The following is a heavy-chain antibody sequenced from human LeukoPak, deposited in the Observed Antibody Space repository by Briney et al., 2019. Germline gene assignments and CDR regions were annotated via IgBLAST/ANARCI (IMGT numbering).Heavy chain of an antibody. CDR3: ARSSTGGPHS. V-gene: IGHV3-7*01. CDR1: GFIFSNYW. Sequence: GGSLRLSCAASGFIFSNYWMSWVRQAPGKGLEWVANIKDESEKYYVDSVKGRFTISRDNAKSSLYLQMNSLRVDDTAVYYCARSSTGGPHSWGQGTLVTVSS. CDR2: IKDESEK. D-gene: IGHD2-8*02. J-gene: IGHJ4*02.